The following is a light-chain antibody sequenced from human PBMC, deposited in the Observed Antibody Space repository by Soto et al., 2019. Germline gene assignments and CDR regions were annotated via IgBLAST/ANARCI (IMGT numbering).Light chain of an antibody. CDR3: MQALQTPWT. Sequence: DIVMTQSPLSLPDTPGEPASISCRSSQSLLHSNGYNYLDRYLQKPGQSPQLLIYLGSNRASGVPDRFSGSGSGTDFTLKISRVEAEDVGVYYCMQALQTPWTFGQGTKVDIK. CDR2: LGS. CDR1: QSLLHSNGYNY. V-gene: IGKV2-28*01. J-gene: IGKJ1*01.